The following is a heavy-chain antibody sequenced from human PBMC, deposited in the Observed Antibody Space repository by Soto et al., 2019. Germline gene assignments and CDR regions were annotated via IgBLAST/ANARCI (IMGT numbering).Heavy chain of an antibody. CDR1: GYSFTSYW. Sequence: GESLKISCKGSGYSFTSYWIGWVRQMPGKGLEWMGIIYPGDSDTRYSPSFQGQVTISADKSISTAYLQWSSLKASDTAMYYCARQSVLPPSDTAYDYWGQGTLVTVSS. CDR2: IYPGDSDT. D-gene: IGHD5-18*01. V-gene: IGHV5-51*01. CDR3: ARQSVLPPSDTAYDY. J-gene: IGHJ4*02.